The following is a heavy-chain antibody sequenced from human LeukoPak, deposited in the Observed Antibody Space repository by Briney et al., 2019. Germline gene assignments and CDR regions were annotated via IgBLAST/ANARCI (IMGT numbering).Heavy chain of an antibody. J-gene: IGHJ4*02. D-gene: IGHD3-9*01. CDR1: GYTFTSYG. CDR3: ARGIGDILTGYRY. CDR2: ISAYNGNT. Sequence: ASVTVSCMASGYTFTSYGISWVRQAPRQRLEWMGWISAYNGNTNYAQKLQGRVTMNTDTSTSTAYMEQRSLRSDHTAVYCCARGIGDILTGYRYWGQGTLVADSS. V-gene: IGHV1-18*01.